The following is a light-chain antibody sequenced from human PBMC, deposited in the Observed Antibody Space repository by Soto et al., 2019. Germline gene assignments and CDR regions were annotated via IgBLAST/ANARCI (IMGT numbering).Light chain of an antibody. Sequence: EIVLTQSPATLSLSPGERATLSCRASQSVCSYLAWYQQKPGQAPRLLIYDASNRAPGIPARFSGSGSGTDFTLTISSLEPEDFAVYYCQQRSNWPSITFGQGTRLEIK. CDR2: DAS. CDR3: QQRSNWPSIT. J-gene: IGKJ5*01. V-gene: IGKV3-11*01. CDR1: QSVCSY.